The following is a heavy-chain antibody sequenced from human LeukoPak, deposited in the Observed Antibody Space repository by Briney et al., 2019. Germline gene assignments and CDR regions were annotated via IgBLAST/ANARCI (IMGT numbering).Heavy chain of an antibody. CDR3: ARDGGTLYFDWVKRQGAFDI. V-gene: IGHV4-31*03. D-gene: IGHD3-9*01. CDR2: IYYSGST. J-gene: IGHJ3*02. Sequence: PSETLSLTCTVSGGSISSGGYYWSWIRQHPGKGLEWIGYIYYSGSTYYNPSLKSRVTISVDTSKNQFSLKLSSVTAADTAVYYCARDGGTLYFDWVKRQGAFDIWGQGTMVTVSS. CDR1: GGSISSGGYY.